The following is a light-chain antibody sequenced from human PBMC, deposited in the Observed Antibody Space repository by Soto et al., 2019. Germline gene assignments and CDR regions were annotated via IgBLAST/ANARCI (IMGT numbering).Light chain of an antibody. CDR1: QSVSSN. Sequence: EIVMTQSPATLSVSPGERATLSCRASQSVSSNLAWYQQKPGQAPRLLIYGASTRATGISARFSGSGSGTEFTLTITRLQSEDFAGYYGKAYNSWPLYTFGQGTKLDIK. V-gene: IGKV3-15*01. CDR2: GAS. CDR3: KAYNSWPLYT. J-gene: IGKJ2*01.